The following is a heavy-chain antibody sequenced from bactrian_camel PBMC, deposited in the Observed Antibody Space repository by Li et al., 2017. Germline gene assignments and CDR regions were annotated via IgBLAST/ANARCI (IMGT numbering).Heavy chain of an antibody. CDR2: IYTAGGTP. V-gene: IGHV3S40*01. Sequence: DVQLVESGGGSVQAGGSLSLSCTASKFTFISTCMGWFRQAPGKEREGVAAIYTAGGTPIYADDIKGRFTISQDNAENTVYLQMNSLKPEDTAMYYCAARPWNFAGCNFHSPCNHWGQGTQVTVS. CDR3: AARPWNFAGCNFHSPCNH. D-gene: IGHD3*01. J-gene: IGHJ4*01. CDR1: KFTFISTC.